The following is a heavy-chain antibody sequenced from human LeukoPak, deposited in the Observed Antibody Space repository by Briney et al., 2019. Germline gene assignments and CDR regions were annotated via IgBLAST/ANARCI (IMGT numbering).Heavy chain of an antibody. V-gene: IGHV4-30-4*08. CDR1: GGSTSSGDYY. J-gene: IGHJ4*02. D-gene: IGHD5-18*01. Sequence: SQTLSLTCTVSGGSTSSGDYYWSWIRQLPGKGLEWIGYIYYSGSTNYNPSLKSRVTISVDTSKNQFSLKLSSVTAADAAVYYCARAYTAMVYFDYWGQGTLVTVPS. CDR2: IYYSGST. CDR3: ARAYTAMVYFDY.